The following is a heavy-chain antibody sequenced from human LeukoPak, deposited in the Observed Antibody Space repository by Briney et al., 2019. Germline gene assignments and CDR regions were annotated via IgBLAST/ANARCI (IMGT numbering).Heavy chain of an antibody. V-gene: IGHV3-23*01. CDR1: GFTFSSYA. Sequence: GGSLRLSCAASGFTFSSYAMSWLRQAPGKGLEWVSAISGSGGSTYYADSVKGRFTISRDNSKNTLYLQMNSLRAEHTDVYYCAKDGGHSSPTDYWGQGTLVTVSS. CDR2: ISGSGGST. CDR3: AKDGGHSSPTDY. J-gene: IGHJ4*02. D-gene: IGHD6-13*01.